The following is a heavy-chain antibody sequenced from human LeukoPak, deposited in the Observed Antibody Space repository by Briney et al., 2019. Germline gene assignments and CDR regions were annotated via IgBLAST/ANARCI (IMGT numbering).Heavy chain of an antibody. Sequence: TSETLSLTCNVSGGSISNYYWSWIRQPPGKGLEWIGYMYHTGHTMYNSSLKSRVTTSLDTSKNHFSLRLSSVTAADTAVYYCARHPFATPFDYWGPGTLVTVSS. CDR2: MYHTGHT. CDR3: ARHPFATPFDY. D-gene: IGHD2-15*01. CDR1: GGSISNYY. V-gene: IGHV4-59*08. J-gene: IGHJ4*02.